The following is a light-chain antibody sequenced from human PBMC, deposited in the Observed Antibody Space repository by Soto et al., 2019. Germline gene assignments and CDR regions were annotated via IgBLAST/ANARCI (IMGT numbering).Light chain of an antibody. V-gene: IGLV2-14*01. CDR2: EVS. Sequence: QSALTQPASVSGSPGQSITISCTGTSSDVGGYNYVSWYQQHPGKAPKLMIYEVSNRPSGVSNRFSGSKSGNTASLTISELQAEDEADYYCSSYPVFGGGTKLTVL. CDR1: SSDVGGYNY. J-gene: IGLJ2*01. CDR3: SSYPV.